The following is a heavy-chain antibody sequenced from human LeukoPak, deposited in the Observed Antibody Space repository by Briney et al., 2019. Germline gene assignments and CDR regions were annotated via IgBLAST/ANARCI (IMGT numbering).Heavy chain of an antibody. CDR3: ARDVRKGWFREHRGAFDI. V-gene: IGHV4-4*07. D-gene: IGHD3-10*01. CDR1: GGSISSYY. CDR2: IYTSGST. Sequence: SETLSLTCTVSGGSISSYYWSWIRQPAGKGLEWIGRIYTSGSTNYNPSLKSRVTMSVDTSKNQFSLKLSSVTAADTAVYYCARDVRKGWFREHRGAFDIWGQGTMATVSS. J-gene: IGHJ3*02.